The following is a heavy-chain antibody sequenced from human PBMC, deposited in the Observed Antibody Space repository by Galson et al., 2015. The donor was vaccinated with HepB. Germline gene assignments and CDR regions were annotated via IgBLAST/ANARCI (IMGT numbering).Heavy chain of an antibody. CDR2: IIPIFITA. J-gene: IGHJ2*01. CDR1: GGTFSSYA. Sequence: SVKVSCKASGGTFSSYAISWVRQAPGQGLEWMGGIIPIFITANYAQKFQGRVTITADKSTSTAYMELSSLRSEDTAVYYCASLIPRYGGFDWYFDLWGRGTLVTVSS. CDR3: ASLIPRYGGFDWYFDL. V-gene: IGHV1-69*06. D-gene: IGHD4-23*01.